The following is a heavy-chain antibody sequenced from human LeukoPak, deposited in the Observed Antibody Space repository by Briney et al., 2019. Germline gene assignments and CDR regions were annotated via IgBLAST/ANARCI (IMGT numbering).Heavy chain of an antibody. CDR1: GFTFSSYE. J-gene: IGHJ4*02. V-gene: IGHV3-48*03. CDR3: ARAGGSYYPTFDY. D-gene: IGHD1-26*01. CDR2: ISSSGSTI. Sequence: GGSLRLSCAASGFTFSSYEMNWVRQAPGKGLEWVSYISSSGSTIYYADSVKGRFTISRDNSKNTLYLQMNSLRAEDTAVYYCARAGGSYYPTFDYWGQGTLVTVSS.